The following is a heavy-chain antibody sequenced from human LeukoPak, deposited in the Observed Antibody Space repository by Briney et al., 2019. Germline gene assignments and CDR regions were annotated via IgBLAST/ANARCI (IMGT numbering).Heavy chain of an antibody. D-gene: IGHD3-22*01. Sequence: GGSLRLSCAASGFTFDDYGMSWVRQAPGKGLEWVSGINWNGGSTGYADSVKGRFTISRDNAKNSLDLQMNSLRAEDTALYYCAREWEGYYYYDSSGEYSYCGMDVWGQGTTVTVSS. V-gene: IGHV3-20*04. CDR1: GFTFDDYG. CDR2: INWNGGST. J-gene: IGHJ6*02. CDR3: AREWEGYYYYDSSGEYSYCGMDV.